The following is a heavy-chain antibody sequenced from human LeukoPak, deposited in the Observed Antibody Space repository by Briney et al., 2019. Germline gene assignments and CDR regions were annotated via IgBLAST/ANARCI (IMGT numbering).Heavy chain of an antibody. D-gene: IGHD3-22*01. V-gene: IGHV3-9*01. CDR1: GFTFDDYA. CDR3: AKDMRTYYYDSSGYDY. CDR2: ISWNSGSI. J-gene: IGHJ4*02. Sequence: GRSLRLSCAASGFTFDDYAMHWVRQAPGKGLEWVSGISWNSGSIGCADSVKGRFTISRDNAKNSLYLQMNSLRAEDTALYYCAKDMRTYYYDSSGYDYWGQGTLVTVSS.